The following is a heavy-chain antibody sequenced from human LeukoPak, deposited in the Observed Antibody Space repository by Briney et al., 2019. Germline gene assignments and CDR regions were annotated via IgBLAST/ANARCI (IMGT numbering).Heavy chain of an antibody. CDR1: GFTFSSYA. CDR3: AKQDYDFWSGYYR. D-gene: IGHD3-3*01. V-gene: IGHV3-23*01. Sequence: PGRSLRLSCAASGFTFSSYAMNWVRQAPGKGLEWVSTISGSGGSTHYADSVKGRFTISRDNSKNTLYLQVSSLRAEDTAVYYCAKQDYDFWSGYYRWGQGTTVTVSS. CDR2: ISGSGGST. J-gene: IGHJ6*02.